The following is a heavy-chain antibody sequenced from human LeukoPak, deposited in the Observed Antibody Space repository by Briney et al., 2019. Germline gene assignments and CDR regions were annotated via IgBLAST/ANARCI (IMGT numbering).Heavy chain of an antibody. V-gene: IGHV3-74*01. J-gene: IGHJ3*02. Sequence: GGSLRLSCAASGFTFSSYWMHWVRQAPGKGLVWVSRINSDGSSTSYADSVKGRFTISRDNAKNTLYLQMNNLRAEDTAVYYCSSGNSHAFNIWGQGTMVTVSS. CDR3: SSGNSHAFNI. CDR2: INSDGSST. CDR1: GFTFSSYW. D-gene: IGHD4-23*01.